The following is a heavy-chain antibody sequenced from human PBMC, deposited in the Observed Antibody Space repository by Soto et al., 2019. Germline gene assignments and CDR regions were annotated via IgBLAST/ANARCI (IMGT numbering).Heavy chain of an antibody. J-gene: IGHJ6*02. CDR1: GGSISSYY. Sequence: SETLSLTCTVSGGSISSYYWSWIRQPPGKGLEWIGYIYYSGSTNYNPSLKSRVTISVDTSKNQFSLKLSSVTAADTAVYYCARDSFAYIRSWYYYGMDVWGQGTTVPVSS. CDR3: ARDSFAYIRSWYYYGMDV. D-gene: IGHD6-13*01. V-gene: IGHV4-59*01. CDR2: IYYSGST.